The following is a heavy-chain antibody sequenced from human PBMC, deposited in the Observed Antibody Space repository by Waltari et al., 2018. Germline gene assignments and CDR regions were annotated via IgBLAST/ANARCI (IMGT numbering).Heavy chain of an antibody. J-gene: IGHJ4*02. CDR2: ISGSGGST. Sequence: EVQLLESGGGLVQPGGSLSLSCAASGFTFSSYAMSWVRQVPGQGLEWVSAISGSGGSTYYADSVKGRFTISRDNSKNTLYLQMNSLRAEDTAVYYCASFHYYDSSGYYYPIDYWGQGTLVTVSS. V-gene: IGHV3-23*01. CDR3: ASFHYYDSSGYYYPIDY. D-gene: IGHD3-22*01. CDR1: GFTFSSYA.